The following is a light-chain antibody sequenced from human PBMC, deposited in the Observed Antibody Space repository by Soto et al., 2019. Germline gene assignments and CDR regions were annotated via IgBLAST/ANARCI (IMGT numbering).Light chain of an antibody. CDR1: QGISTY. CDR2: EAS. CDR3: QQSYNTPRT. J-gene: IGKJ1*01. Sequence: DIQMTQSPPSLSASVGDRVTITCRASQGISTYLNWYQQKPGKAPKVLISEASSLQSGVSSRFSGSGSGTDFTLTISSLQPEDFATYYCQQSYNTPRTFGQGTKVDIK. V-gene: IGKV1-39*01.